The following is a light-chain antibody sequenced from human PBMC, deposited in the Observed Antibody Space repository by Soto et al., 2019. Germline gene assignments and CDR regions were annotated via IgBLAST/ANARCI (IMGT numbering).Light chain of an antibody. CDR1: QSVSSSY. Sequence: EIVLTQSPGTLSLSPGERVTLSCRASQSVSSSYLAWYQQKPGQAPRLLIYGASSRATGIPDRFSGSGSGTDFTLTISRLEPEDFAVYYCQQYGSVFTFGPGTKVDIK. J-gene: IGKJ3*01. V-gene: IGKV3-20*01. CDR3: QQYGSVFT. CDR2: GAS.